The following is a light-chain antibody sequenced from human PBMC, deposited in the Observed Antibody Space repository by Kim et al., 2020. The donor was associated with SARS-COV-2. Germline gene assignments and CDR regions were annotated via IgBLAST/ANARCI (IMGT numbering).Light chain of an antibody. J-gene: IGLJ1*01. Sequence: QSVLTQPPSVSAAPGQKVTISCSGTTSNIGRNLVSWYQHLPGTAPKLLIYDNDNRPSGIPDRFSGSKSGTSATLGITGLQTGDEADFYCGTWDNSLGSWVLGTGTKVTVL. CDR2: DND. CDR1: TSNIGRNL. CDR3: GTWDNSLGSWV. V-gene: IGLV1-51*01.